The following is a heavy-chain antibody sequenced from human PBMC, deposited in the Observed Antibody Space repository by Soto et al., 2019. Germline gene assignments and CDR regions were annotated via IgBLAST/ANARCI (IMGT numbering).Heavy chain of an antibody. CDR2: IYYSGST. V-gene: IGHV4-59*08. Sequence: SETLSLTCTVSGGSISSYYWSWIRQPPGKGLEWIGYIYYSGSTNYNPSLKSRVTISVDTSKNQFSLKLSSVTAADTAVYYCARRVGYSYGHEGLDYWGQGTLVTVSS. CDR1: GGSISSYY. J-gene: IGHJ4*02. CDR3: ARRVGYSYGHEGLDY. D-gene: IGHD5-18*01.